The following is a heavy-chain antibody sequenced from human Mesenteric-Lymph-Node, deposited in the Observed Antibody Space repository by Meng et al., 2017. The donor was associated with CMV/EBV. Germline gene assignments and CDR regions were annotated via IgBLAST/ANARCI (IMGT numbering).Heavy chain of an antibody. Sequence: GESLKISCAASGFTFSSYAMHWVRQAPGKGLEYVSAISSNGGSTYYADSVKGRFTISRDNSKNTLYLQMGSLRAEDMAVYYCARGARYCSSTSCYPQLIYYYYYGMDVWGQGTTVTVSS. V-gene: IGHV3-64*02. J-gene: IGHJ6*02. D-gene: IGHD2-2*01. CDR2: ISSNGGST. CDR3: ARGARYCSSTSCYPQLIYYYYYGMDV. CDR1: GFTFSSYA.